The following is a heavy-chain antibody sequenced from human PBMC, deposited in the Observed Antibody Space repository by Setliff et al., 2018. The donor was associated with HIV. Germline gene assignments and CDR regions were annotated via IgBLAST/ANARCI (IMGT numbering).Heavy chain of an antibody. CDR2: IYYSGST. V-gene: IGHV4-31*03. Sequence: NPSETLSLTCSVSGGSTTSGGYYWSWIRQHPGKGLEYIGYIYYSGSTYYNPSLKSRVTMSIDTSTQQFLLNVTSVTAADTAVYYCAGFSYNFWVYRFDHWGQGALVTVSS. D-gene: IGHD3-3*01. CDR1: GGSTTSGGYY. CDR3: AGFSYNFWVYRFDH. J-gene: IGHJ4*02.